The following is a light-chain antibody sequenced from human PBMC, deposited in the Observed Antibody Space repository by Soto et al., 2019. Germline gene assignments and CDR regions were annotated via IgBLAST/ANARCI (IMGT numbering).Light chain of an antibody. CDR2: DAS. Sequence: ETVLTQSPATLSLSPGERATLSCRASQSVGSYLAWFQQKPGQAPRLLIYDASNRATGVPARFSGSGSGTDVTLTISSLEAEDFAVYYCHQRSNWPRTFGQGTKLEIK. CDR3: HQRSNWPRT. J-gene: IGKJ2*01. CDR1: QSVGSY. V-gene: IGKV3-11*01.